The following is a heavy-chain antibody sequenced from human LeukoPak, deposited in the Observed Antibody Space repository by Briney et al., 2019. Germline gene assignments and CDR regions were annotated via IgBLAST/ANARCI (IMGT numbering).Heavy chain of an antibody. D-gene: IGHD2-15*01. J-gene: IGHJ4*02. CDR3: ARGKDIGKCYFDY. V-gene: IGHV4-34*01. CDR1: GGSFSGYY. CDR2: IIHSGIT. Sequence: PSETLSFTCAVYGGSFSGYYWSWIRQPPGKGLEWIGEIIHSGITNYNPSLKSRVTISVDTSKNQLSLQLTSVTAADTGVYYCARGKDIGKCYFDYWGLGTLVTASS.